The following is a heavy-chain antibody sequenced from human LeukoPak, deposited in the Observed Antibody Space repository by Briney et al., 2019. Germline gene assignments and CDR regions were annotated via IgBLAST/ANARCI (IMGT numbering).Heavy chain of an antibody. CDR2: ISNDGSHK. CDR1: GFTFSSYG. D-gene: IGHD6-19*01. Sequence: GRSLRLSCAASGFTFSSYGMHWVRQAPGKGLEWVAVISNDGSHKYYADSVKGRFTISRDNSMNTLCLQMNSLRPEDTAVYYCAKSIAVAPPSDYWGQGTLVTVSS. V-gene: IGHV3-30*18. J-gene: IGHJ4*02. CDR3: AKSIAVAPPSDY.